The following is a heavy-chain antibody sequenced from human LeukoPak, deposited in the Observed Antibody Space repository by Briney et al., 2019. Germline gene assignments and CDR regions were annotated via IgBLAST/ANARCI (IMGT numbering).Heavy chain of an antibody. J-gene: IGHJ3*02. CDR1: GFTFSSYE. CDR2: ISSSGGTM. V-gene: IGHV3-48*03. CDR3: ARENPQTGFSSGWDHVDI. D-gene: IGHD6-19*01. Sequence: GGSLRLSCVGSGFTFSSYEMNWVRQAPGKGLEWVSYISSSGGTMYSADSVKGRFSISRDNAKDSLFLQMNSLRAEDTAIYYCARENPQTGFSSGWDHVDIWGKGNMVTVSS.